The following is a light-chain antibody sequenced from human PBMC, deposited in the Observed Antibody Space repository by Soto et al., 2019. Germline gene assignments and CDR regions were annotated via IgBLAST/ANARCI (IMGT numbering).Light chain of an antibody. V-gene: IGKV1-39*01. Sequence: DIPMTQSPSSLSASVGDRVTITCRASQRISNYLNWYQQKVGKAPKLLIYAASTLQTGVPSRFSGSGSGTDFTLTISSLQPEDFATYYCQQSYTTPSTFGQGTRLDI. CDR2: AAS. CDR3: QQSYTTPST. J-gene: IGKJ5*01. CDR1: QRISNY.